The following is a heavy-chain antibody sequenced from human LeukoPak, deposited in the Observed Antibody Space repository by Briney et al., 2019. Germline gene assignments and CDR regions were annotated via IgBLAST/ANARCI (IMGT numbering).Heavy chain of an antibody. D-gene: IGHD6-19*01. CDR1: GFSVSSNY. CDR2: IYTGGTT. CDR3: ARDKLGSGYSSDFDY. V-gene: IGHV3-66*02. Sequence: GGSLRLSCAASGFSVSSNYMNWVRQAPGKGLEWVSAIYTGGTTYYADSVKGRFTISRDNSKNTLYLQMNSLRAEDMAVYYCARDKLGSGYSSDFDYWGQGTLVTVSS. J-gene: IGHJ4*02.